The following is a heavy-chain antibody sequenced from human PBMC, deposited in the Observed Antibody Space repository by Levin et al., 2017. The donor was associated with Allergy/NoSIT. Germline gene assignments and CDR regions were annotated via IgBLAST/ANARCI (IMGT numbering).Heavy chain of an antibody. V-gene: IGHV4-30-4*01. CDR2: MYYSGTT. CDR1: GDSIDNNDYY. J-gene: IGHJ4*02. CDR3: GRADEDGYVSY. D-gene: IGHD5-24*01. Sequence: LRLSCTVSGDSIDNNDYYWSWIRQPPGQGLEWIAYMYYSGTTSYNPSLNSRVSISVDTSKNQFSMKLISVTAADTAVYYCGRADEDGYVSYWGQGTLVSVSS.